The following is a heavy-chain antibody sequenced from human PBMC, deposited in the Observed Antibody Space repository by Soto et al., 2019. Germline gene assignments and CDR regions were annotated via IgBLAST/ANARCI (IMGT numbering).Heavy chain of an antibody. V-gene: IGHV1-2*04. J-gene: IGHJ6*02. Sequence: ASVKVSCKASGYTFTGYYMHWVRQAPGQGLEWMGWINPNSGGTNYAQKFQGWVTMTRDTSISTAYMELSRLRSDDTAVYYCARDGGLAYCGGDCYSLPYYYYGMDVWGQGTTVTVSS. D-gene: IGHD2-21*02. CDR3: ARDGGLAYCGGDCYSLPYYYYGMDV. CDR1: GYTFTGYY. CDR2: INPNSGGT.